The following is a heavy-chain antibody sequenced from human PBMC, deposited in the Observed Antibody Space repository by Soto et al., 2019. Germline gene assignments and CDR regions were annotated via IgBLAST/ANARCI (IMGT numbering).Heavy chain of an antibody. CDR1: GYTFISYA. CDR3: ARDLQGLYYFDY. Sequence: ASVKVSCKASGYTFISYAIHWVRQAPGQRLEWMGWINAGNGSTKYSQKFQGRVTITRDTSASTAYMELTSLRSEDTAVYYCARDLQGLYYFDYWGQGTLVTVSS. J-gene: IGHJ4*02. CDR2: INAGNGST. V-gene: IGHV1-3*01.